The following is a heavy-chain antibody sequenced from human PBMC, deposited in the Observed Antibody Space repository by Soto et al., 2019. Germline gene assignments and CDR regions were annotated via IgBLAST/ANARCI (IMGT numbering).Heavy chain of an antibody. CDR1: GYSFTSYW. CDR3: ARVYYDILTGYSYYYYGMDV. Sequence: GESLKISCKGSGYSFTSYWIGWVRQMPGKGLEWMGIIYPGDSDTRYSPSFQGQVTISADKSISTAYLQWSSLKASDTAMYYCARVYYDILTGYSYYYYGMDVWGQGTTVTVSS. CDR2: IYPGDSDT. J-gene: IGHJ6*02. D-gene: IGHD3-9*01. V-gene: IGHV5-51*01.